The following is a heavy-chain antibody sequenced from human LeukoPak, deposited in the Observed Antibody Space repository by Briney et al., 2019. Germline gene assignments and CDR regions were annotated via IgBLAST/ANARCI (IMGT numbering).Heavy chain of an antibody. V-gene: IGHV3-30*18. CDR2: ISYDGSNK. CDR3: AKENQDY. CDR1: GFTFSSYD. D-gene: IGHD1-14*01. Sequence: GGSLRLSCAASGFTFSSYDMHWVRQAPGKGLEWVAVISYDGSNKYYADSVKGRFTISRDNSKNTLYLQMNSLRAEDTAVYYCAKENQDYWGQGTLVTVSS. J-gene: IGHJ4*02.